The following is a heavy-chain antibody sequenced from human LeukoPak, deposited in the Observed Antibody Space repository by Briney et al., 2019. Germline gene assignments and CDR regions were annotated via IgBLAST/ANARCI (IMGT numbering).Heavy chain of an antibody. Sequence: SVKVSCKASGYTFTSCGISWVRQAPGQGLEWMGGIIPIFGTANYAQKFQGRVTITADESTSTAYMELSSLRSEDTAVYYCASVLLRYFDWLSYYYYYGMDVWGQGTTVTVSS. V-gene: IGHV1-69*13. CDR1: GYTFTSCG. D-gene: IGHD3-9*01. CDR2: IIPIFGTA. J-gene: IGHJ6*02. CDR3: ASVLLRYFDWLSYYYYYGMDV.